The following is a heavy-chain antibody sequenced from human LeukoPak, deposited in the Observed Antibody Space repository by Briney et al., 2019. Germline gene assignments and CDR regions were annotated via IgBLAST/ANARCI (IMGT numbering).Heavy chain of an antibody. CDR2: INHSGST. Sequence: ASETLSLTCAVYGGSFSGYYWSWIRQPPGKGLEWIGEINHSGSTNYNPSLKSRVTISVDTSKNQFSLKLSSVTAADTAVYYCARPKSYSGSYNYWGRGTLVTVSS. D-gene: IGHD1-26*01. CDR3: ARPKSYSGSYNY. CDR1: GGSFSGYY. V-gene: IGHV4-34*01. J-gene: IGHJ4*02.